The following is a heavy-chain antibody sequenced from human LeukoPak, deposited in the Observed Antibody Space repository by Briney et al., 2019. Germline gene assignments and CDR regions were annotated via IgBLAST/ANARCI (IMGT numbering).Heavy chain of an antibody. D-gene: IGHD3-22*01. CDR3: AKGPDLPSYYESSGFFASHNYYMDV. V-gene: IGHV3-23*01. CDR2: ISGSGTNT. J-gene: IGHJ6*03. CDR1: GFTFSTCG. Sequence: PGGSLRLSCTDSGFTFSTCGMSWVRQAPGKGLEWVSVISGSGTNTYYADSVKGRFTISRDNSKNTLYLQMNSLRAEDAAVYYCAKGPDLPSYYESSGFFASHNYYMDVWGKGTTVTISS.